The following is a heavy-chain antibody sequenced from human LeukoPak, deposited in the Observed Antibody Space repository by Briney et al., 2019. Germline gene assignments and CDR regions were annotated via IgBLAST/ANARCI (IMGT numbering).Heavy chain of an antibody. CDR1: GGSISSSSYY. V-gene: IGHV4-39*01. CDR3: ARRYGDYLSTHFDY. Sequence: SETLSLTCTVSGGSISSSSYYWGWIRQPPGKGLEWIGSIYYSGSTYYNPSLKSRVTISVDTSKNQFPLKLSSVTAADTAVYYCARRYGDYLSTHFDYWGQGTLVTVSS. D-gene: IGHD4-17*01. J-gene: IGHJ4*02. CDR2: IYYSGST.